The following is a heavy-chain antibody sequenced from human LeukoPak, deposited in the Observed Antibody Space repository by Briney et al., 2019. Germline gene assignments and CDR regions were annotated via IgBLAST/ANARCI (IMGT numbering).Heavy chain of an antibody. CDR3: AVYGSGNIKSNHPTFDY. D-gene: IGHD3-10*01. CDR1: GFTFDDYA. V-gene: IGHV3-9*01. Sequence: GRSLRLSCAASGFTFDDYAMHWVRQAPGKGLEWVSGICWNSGSIGYADSVKGRFTISRDNAKNSLYLQMNSLRAEDTALYYCAVYGSGNIKSNHPTFDYWGQGTLVTVSS. CDR2: ICWNSGSI. J-gene: IGHJ4*02.